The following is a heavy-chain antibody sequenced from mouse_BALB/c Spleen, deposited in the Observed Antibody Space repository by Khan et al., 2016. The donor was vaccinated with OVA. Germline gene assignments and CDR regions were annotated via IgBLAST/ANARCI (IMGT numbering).Heavy chain of an antibody. CDR2: IRNKANGYTT. CDR1: GFTFTDYY. V-gene: IGHV7-3*02. J-gene: IGHJ1*01. Sequence: EVELVESGGGLVQPGGSLRLSCATSGFTFTDYYMSWVRQPPGKALEWLGFIRNKANGYTTEYSASVTGRFTISRDNSQSIVYLQMNTLRAEDSATYYCARETVVDIYWYLDVWGAGTTVTVSS. CDR3: ARETVVDIYWYLDV. D-gene: IGHD1-1*01.